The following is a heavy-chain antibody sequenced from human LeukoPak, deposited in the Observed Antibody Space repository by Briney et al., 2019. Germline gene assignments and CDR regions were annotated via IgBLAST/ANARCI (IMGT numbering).Heavy chain of an antibody. D-gene: IGHD2-2*01. CDR1: GYTFTSYG. CDR2: ISAYNGNT. J-gene: IGHJ4*02. CDR3: ARPEYCSSTSCSTGDY. V-gene: IGHV1-18*01. Sequence: PVASVKVSCKASGYTFTSYGISWVRQAPGQGLEWMGWISAYNGNTNYAQKLQGRVTITADESTSTAYMELSSLRSEDTAVYYCARPEYCSSTSCSTGDYWGQGTLVTVSS.